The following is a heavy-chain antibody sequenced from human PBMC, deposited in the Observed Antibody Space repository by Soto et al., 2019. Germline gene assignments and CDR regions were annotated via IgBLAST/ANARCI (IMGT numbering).Heavy chain of an antibody. D-gene: IGHD6-13*01. J-gene: IGHJ4*02. CDR1: GFTLSNAW. CDR2: IKSKTDGGTE. V-gene: IGHV3-15*01. Sequence: GYLRLSCAASGFTLSNAWMSWVRQAPGKGLEWVGHIKSKTDGGTEDYAAPVKGRFTISRDDSKNTLYLQMKSLKTEDTAVYYCTTDHGYSSSWYFDYWGQGTLVTVSS. CDR3: TTDHGYSSSWYFDY.